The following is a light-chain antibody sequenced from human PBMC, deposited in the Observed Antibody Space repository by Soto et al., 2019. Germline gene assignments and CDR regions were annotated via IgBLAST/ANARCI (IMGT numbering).Light chain of an antibody. CDR1: SSDVGGYNY. J-gene: IGLJ1*01. CDR2: DAS. V-gene: IGLV2-14*01. CDR3: SSYTSSGTYV. Sequence: QSVLAQPASVSGSPGQSITISCTGTSSDVGGYNYVSWYQKHPGKAPKLMIYDASNRPSGVSNRFSGSKSGNTASLTISGLQAEDEADYFCSSYTSSGTYVFGTGTKVTVL.